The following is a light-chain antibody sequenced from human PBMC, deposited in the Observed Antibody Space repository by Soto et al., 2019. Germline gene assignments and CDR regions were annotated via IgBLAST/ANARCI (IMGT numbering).Light chain of an antibody. CDR2: DAS. CDR1: QGISSY. Sequence: DIQMTQSPSSLSASVGDRVTITCRASQGISSYLAWYQQKPGKVPELLIYDASTLQSGVPSRFSGSGSGTDFTLTISSLQPDDVATYYCQKSNSASRTFGQGTNVEI. V-gene: IGKV1-27*01. J-gene: IGKJ1*01. CDR3: QKSNSASRT.